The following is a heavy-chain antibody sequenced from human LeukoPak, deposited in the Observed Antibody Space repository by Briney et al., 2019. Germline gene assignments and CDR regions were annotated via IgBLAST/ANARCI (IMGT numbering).Heavy chain of an antibody. CDR1: GFTFSDSY. Sequence: GGSLRLSCAASGFTFSDSYMTWVRQAPGKGLEWVSYISRGGNTIYYADSVKGRFTISRDNAKNSLYLQMNSLRAEDTAVFYCARDCGGNCYGALDIWGQGTMVTVSS. V-gene: IGHV3-11*01. J-gene: IGHJ3*02. CDR2: ISRGGNTI. D-gene: IGHD2-21*02. CDR3: ARDCGGNCYGALDI.